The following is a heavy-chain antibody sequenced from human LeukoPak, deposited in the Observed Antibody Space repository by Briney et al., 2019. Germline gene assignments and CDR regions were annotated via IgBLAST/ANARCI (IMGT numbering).Heavy chain of an antibody. Sequence: PGGSLRLSCAASGFTFSSYAMRWVRQAPGKGLESVTAISGSGGSTYYADSVKGRFTISRDNSKNTLYLQMNSLRAEDTAVYYCARRNIAAAALDYWGQGTLVTVSS. CDR1: GFTFSSYA. D-gene: IGHD6-13*01. J-gene: IGHJ4*02. CDR2: ISGSGGST. CDR3: ARRNIAAAALDY. V-gene: IGHV3-23*01.